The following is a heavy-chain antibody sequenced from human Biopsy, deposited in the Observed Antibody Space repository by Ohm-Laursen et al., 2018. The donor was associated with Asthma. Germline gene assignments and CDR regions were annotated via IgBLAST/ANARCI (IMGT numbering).Heavy chain of an antibody. CDR1: GFTFSNYG. J-gene: IGHJ4*02. CDR2: ISFDGSNK. D-gene: IGHD1-26*01. V-gene: IGHV3-30*18. CDR3: AKDVFPGWELRRGPDY. Sequence: SLRLSCTASGFTFSNYGMHWVRQAPGRGLDWVAVISFDGSNKNYTDSVKGRFTISRDNSRNTLHLQMNSLRAEDTAVYYCAKDVFPGWELRRGPDYWGQGTLVTVSS.